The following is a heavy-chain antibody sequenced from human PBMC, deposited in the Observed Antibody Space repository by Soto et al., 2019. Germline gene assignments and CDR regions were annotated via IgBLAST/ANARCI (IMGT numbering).Heavy chain of an antibody. CDR3: AFTGGDLVYYYGMDV. V-gene: IGHV4-34*01. CDR2: INHSGST. CDR1: GGSFSGYY. J-gene: IGHJ6*02. Sequence: PSETLSLTCAVYGGSFSGYYWSWIRQPPGKGLEWIGEINHSGSTNYNPSLKSRVTISVDTSKNQFSLKLSSVTAADTAVYYCAFTGGDLVYYYGMDVWGQGTTVTVSS. D-gene: IGHD2-21*02.